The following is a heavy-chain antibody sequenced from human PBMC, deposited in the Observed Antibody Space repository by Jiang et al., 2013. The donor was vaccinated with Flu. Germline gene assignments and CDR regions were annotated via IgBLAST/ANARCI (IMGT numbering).Heavy chain of an antibody. J-gene: IGHJ4*02. CDR3: AKGPGGSGSYQSHFDY. CDR2: ISGSGGST. Sequence: QLLESGGGLVQPGGSLRLSCAASGFTFSSYAMSWVRQAPGKGLEWVSAISGSGGSTYYADSVKGRFTISRDNSKNTLYLQMNSLRAEDTAVYYCAKGPGGSGSYQSHFDYWGQGTLVTVSS. V-gene: IGHV3-23*01. D-gene: IGHD1-26*01. CDR1: GFTFSSYA.